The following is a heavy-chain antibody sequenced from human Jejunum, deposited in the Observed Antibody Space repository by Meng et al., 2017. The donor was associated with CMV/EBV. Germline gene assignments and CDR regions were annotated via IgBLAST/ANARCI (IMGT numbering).Heavy chain of an antibody. V-gene: IGHV3-30*18. D-gene: IGHD3-10*01. J-gene: IGHJ4*02. CDR1: GFTISSFG. Sequence: SGFTISSFGMHWIRKAPGKGLEWVAVVSYDGSRKFYADSVKGRFTISRDNSMNTVYLQMNSLRDEDTALYYCAKGDHGSGSYQVWAYWGQGTLVTVSS. CDR3: AKGDHGSGSYQVWAY. CDR2: VSYDGSRK.